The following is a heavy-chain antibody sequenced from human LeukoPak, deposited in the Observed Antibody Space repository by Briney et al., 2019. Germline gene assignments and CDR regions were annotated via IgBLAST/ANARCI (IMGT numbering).Heavy chain of an antibody. CDR1: GFTFSSYA. CDR2: ISYDGNNK. D-gene: IGHD6-13*01. V-gene: IGHV3-30-3*02. CDR3: AKHGGAYSSSWYVVY. J-gene: IGHJ4*02. Sequence: GGSLRLSCVASGFTFSSYAMHWIRQAPGKGLEWVAVISYDGNNKYYADSVKGRFTVSRDNSRSTLYLQMNSLRVEDTGVYYCAKHGGAYSSSWYVVYWGQGTLVTVSS.